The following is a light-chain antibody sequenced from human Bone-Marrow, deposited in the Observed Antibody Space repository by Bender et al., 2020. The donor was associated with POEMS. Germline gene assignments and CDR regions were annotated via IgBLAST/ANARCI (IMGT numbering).Light chain of an antibody. Sequence: QSALTQPASVSGSPGQSITISCTGTSSDIGGSNYVSWYQQDPGKAPKLMIFEVSNRPSGVSNRFSGSKSGNTASLTISGLQAEDEADYYCSSYGGNDNFVVFGGGTKLTVL. CDR2: EVS. J-gene: IGLJ2*01. V-gene: IGLV2-14*01. CDR1: SSDIGGSNY. CDR3: SSYGGNDNFVV.